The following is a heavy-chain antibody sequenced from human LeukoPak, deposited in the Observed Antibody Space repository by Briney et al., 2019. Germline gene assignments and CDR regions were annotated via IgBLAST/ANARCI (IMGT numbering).Heavy chain of an antibody. D-gene: IGHD3-10*01. CDR3: AKDLWFRDFSFDY. V-gene: IGHV3-23*01. J-gene: IGHJ4*02. Sequence: QPGGSLRLSCAASGFTFSSYAMSWVRQAPGKGLEWVSAISGSGGSTYYADFVKGRFTISRDNSKNTLYLQMNSLRAEDTAVYYCAKDLWFRDFSFDYWGQGTLVTVSS. CDR2: ISGSGGST. CDR1: GFTFSSYA.